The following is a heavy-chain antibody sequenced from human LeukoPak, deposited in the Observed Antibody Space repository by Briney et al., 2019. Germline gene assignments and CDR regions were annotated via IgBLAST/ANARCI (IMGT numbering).Heavy chain of an antibody. Sequence: PGGSLRLSCAASGFTFSSYAMSWVRQAPGKGLEWVSAISGSGGSTYYADSVKGRFTISRDNSKNTLYLQMNSLRAEDTAVYYCAKDFGLGYDFWSGYPTFGYWGQGTLVTVSS. D-gene: IGHD3-3*01. V-gene: IGHV3-23*01. CDR1: GFTFSSYA. CDR3: AKDFGLGYDFWSGYPTFGY. CDR2: ISGSGGST. J-gene: IGHJ4*02.